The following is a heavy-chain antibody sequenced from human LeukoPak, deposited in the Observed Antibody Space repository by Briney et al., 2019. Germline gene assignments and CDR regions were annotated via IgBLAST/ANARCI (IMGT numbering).Heavy chain of an antibody. V-gene: IGHV3-11*04. CDR2: ISSSGSTI. Sequence: GGSLRLSCAASGFTFSDYYMSWIRQAPGKGLEWVSYISSSGSTIYYADSVKGRFTISRDNARNSLYLQMNSLRAEDTAVYYCASRFGYSYAKGVDYWGQGTLVTVSS. D-gene: IGHD5-18*01. CDR1: GFTFSDYY. J-gene: IGHJ4*02. CDR3: ASRFGYSYAKGVDY.